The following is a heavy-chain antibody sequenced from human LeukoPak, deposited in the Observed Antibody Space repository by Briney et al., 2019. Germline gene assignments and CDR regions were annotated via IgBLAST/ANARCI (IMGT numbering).Heavy chain of an antibody. CDR3: ARDPYYYGSGSYYNGGY. J-gene: IGHJ4*02. V-gene: IGHV3-30*04. CDR1: GFTFSSYA. D-gene: IGHD3-10*01. CDR2: ISYDGSNK. Sequence: GGSLRLSCAASGFTFSSYAMHWVRQAPGKGLEWVAVISYDGSNKYYADSVKGRFTISRDNSKNTLYLQMNSLRAEDTAVYYCARDPYYYGSGSYYNGGYWGQGTLVTVSS.